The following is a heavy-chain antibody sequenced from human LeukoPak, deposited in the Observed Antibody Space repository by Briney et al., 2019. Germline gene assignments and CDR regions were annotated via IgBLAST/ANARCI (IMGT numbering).Heavy chain of an antibody. CDR1: GFTFSSYS. Sequence: GGSLRLSCAASGFTFSSYSMNWVRQAPGKGLEWVSSISSGSSYIYYADSVKGRFTISRDNAKNSLYLQMNSLRAEDTAVYYCARPLRGDCYSDWGQGTLVTVSS. J-gene: IGHJ4*02. CDR2: ISSGSSYI. V-gene: IGHV3-21*01. CDR3: ARPLRGDCYSD. D-gene: IGHD2-21*02.